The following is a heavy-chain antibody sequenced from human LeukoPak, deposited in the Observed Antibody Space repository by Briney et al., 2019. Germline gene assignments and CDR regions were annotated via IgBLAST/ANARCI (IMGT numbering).Heavy chain of an antibody. J-gene: IGHJ4*02. V-gene: IGHV5-51*01. CDR1: GYSFTSYW. D-gene: IGHD6-19*01. CDR2: IYPGDSDT. Sequence: GASLKISCKGSGYSFTSYWIGWVRQLPGKGLEWMGIIYPGDSDTRYSPSFQGQVTISADKSISTAYLQWSSLKASDTAMYYCARPYSSGWYDFDYWGQGTLVTVSS. CDR3: ARPYSSGWYDFDY.